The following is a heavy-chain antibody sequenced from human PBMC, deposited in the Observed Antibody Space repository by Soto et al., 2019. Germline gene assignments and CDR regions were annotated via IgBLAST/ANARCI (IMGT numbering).Heavy chain of an antibody. Sequence: EVQLVESGGGLVQPGGSLRLPCIASGFTFSSYWMHWVRQAPGKGLVWVSRVNRDGSSTNYADSVKGRFTISRDNAKNTVYLQMNSLRAEDTAVYYCATEPMGWGQGTLVTVSS. V-gene: IGHV3-74*01. CDR3: ATEPMG. CDR1: GFTFSSYW. CDR2: VNRDGSST. J-gene: IGHJ1*01.